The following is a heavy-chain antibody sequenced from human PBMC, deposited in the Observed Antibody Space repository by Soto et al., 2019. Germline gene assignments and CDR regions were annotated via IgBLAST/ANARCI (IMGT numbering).Heavy chain of an antibody. CDR2: VNPSGGHT. Sequence: QVQLMQSGAEVKKPGASVKVSCKASGDTFTDYYIHWVRQAPGQGLEWMGTVNPSGGHTTYAQHFLGRVTMTRDTSTSTRYMERTSLTSDDTAIYYCAGGGQVVVVTAALDYWGQGTLVTVSS. J-gene: IGHJ4*02. D-gene: IGHD2-21*02. CDR1: GDTFTDYY. CDR3: AGGGQVVVVTAALDY. V-gene: IGHV1-46*01.